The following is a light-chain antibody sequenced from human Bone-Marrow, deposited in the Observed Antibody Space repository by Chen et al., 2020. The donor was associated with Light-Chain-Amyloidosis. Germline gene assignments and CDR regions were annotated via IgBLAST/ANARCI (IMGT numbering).Light chain of an antibody. J-gene: IGLJ3*02. Sequence: SYVLTQPSSVSVAPGQTATLPCGGNNIGSTSVHWYQQTPGQAPLLVVYDDSERPSGIPERLAGSNAGNTATLTISRVEAGEEADYYCQVWDRSSDRPVFGGGTKLTVL. CDR2: DDS. V-gene: IGLV3-21*02. CDR3: QVWDRSSDRPV. CDR1: NIGSTS.